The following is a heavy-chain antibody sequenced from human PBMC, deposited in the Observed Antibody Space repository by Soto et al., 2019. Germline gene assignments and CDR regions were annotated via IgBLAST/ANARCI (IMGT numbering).Heavy chain of an antibody. CDR2: IYYSGST. V-gene: IGHV4-39*01. J-gene: IGHJ5*02. D-gene: IGHD2-15*01. CDR3: ARYEVVVAASNP. CDR1: GGSISSSSYY. Sequence: PSETLSLTCTVSGGSISSSSYYWGWIRQPPGKGLEWIGSIYYSGSTYYNPSLKSRVTISVDTSKNQLSLKLSSVTAADTAVYYCARYEVVVAASNPWGQGTLVTVSS.